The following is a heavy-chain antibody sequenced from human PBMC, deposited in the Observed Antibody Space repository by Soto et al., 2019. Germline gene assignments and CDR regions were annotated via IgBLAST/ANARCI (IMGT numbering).Heavy chain of an antibody. D-gene: IGHD2-8*01. J-gene: IGHJ4*02. CDR2: ISGSGGST. CDR1: GFTFSSYA. V-gene: IGHV3-23*01. CDR3: AKDHCTNGVCSLGYYFDY. Sequence: TGGSLRLSCATSGFTFSSYAMSWVRQAPGKGLEWVSAISGSGGSTYYADSVKGRFTISRDNSKNTLYLQMNSLRAEDTAVYYCAKDHCTNGVCSLGYYFDYWGQGTLVTVSS.